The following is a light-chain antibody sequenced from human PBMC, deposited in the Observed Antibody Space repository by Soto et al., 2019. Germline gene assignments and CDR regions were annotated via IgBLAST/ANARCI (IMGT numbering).Light chain of an antibody. CDR2: GAS. Sequence: EILMTQSPATLSVSPGERATLSCSASQSVSSNLAWYQQKPGQAPRLLIYGASTRATGIPARFSGSGSGTEFTLTISSLQSEDFAVYYCQQYNNWPPMYTFGQGTKLEIK. J-gene: IGKJ2*01. CDR3: QQYNNWPPMYT. CDR1: QSVSSN. V-gene: IGKV3-15*01.